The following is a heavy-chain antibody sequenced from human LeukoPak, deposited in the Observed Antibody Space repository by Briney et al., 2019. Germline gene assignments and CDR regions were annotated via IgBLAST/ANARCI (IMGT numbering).Heavy chain of an antibody. J-gene: IGHJ4*02. D-gene: IGHD6-19*01. CDR3: ARVKYSSGWYDFDY. CDR2: INPNSGGT. Sequence: GASVKVSCKASGYTLTGYYMHWVRQAPGQGLEWMGWINPNSGGTNYAQKFQGRVTMTRDTSISTAYMELSRLRSDDTAVYYCARVKYSSGWYDFDYWGQGTLVTVSS. V-gene: IGHV1-2*02. CDR1: GYTLTGYY.